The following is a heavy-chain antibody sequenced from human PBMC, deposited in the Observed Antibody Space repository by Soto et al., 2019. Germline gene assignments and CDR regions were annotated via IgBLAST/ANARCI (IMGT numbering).Heavy chain of an antibody. CDR3: PRDFCPSTSCSPGEH. CDR1: GYPFSTYY. CDR2: LNPGGDNI. D-gene: IGHD2-2*01. Sequence: ASVKVSCKASGYPFSTYYVHCVRQAPGQGLEWMGLLNPGGDNIKLAQRFQGRVTMTSDTSTSMVYMELSSLRPEDTATYYCPRDFCPSTSCSPGEHWGQGTLVPVPQ. J-gene: IGHJ4*02. V-gene: IGHV1-46*01.